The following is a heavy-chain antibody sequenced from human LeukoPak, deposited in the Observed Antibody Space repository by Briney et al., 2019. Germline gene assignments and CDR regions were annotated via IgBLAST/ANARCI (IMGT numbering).Heavy chain of an antibody. V-gene: IGHV3-33*01. CDR2: IWYDGSNK. J-gene: IGHJ6*02. CDR3: ARDRIAAADHRYYYYYGMDV. CDR1: GFTFSSYG. Sequence: GRSLRLSCAASGFTFSSYGMHWVRQAPGKGLEWVTVIWYDGSNKYYADSVKGRFTISRDNSKNTLYLQMNSLRAEDTAAYYCARDRIAAADHRYYYYYGMDVWGQGTTVTVSS. D-gene: IGHD6-13*01.